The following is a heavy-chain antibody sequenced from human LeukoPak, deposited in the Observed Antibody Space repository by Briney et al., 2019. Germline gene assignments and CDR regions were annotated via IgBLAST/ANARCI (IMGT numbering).Heavy chain of an antibody. CDR3: ARAGRYSYGYPWADH. Sequence: GGSLRLPCAASGFTFSDYYMSWIRQAPGKGLEWVSYISSSGSTIYYADSVKGRFTISRDNAKNSLYLQMNSLRAEDTAVYYCARAGRYSYGYPWADHWGQGTLVTVSS. V-gene: IGHV3-11*01. CDR2: ISSSGSTI. J-gene: IGHJ4*02. CDR1: GFTFSDYY. D-gene: IGHD5-18*01.